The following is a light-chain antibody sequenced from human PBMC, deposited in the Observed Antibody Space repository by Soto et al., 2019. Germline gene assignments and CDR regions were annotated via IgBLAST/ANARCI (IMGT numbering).Light chain of an antibody. CDR2: EVS. CDR3: SSYTSSGTVV. V-gene: IGLV2-14*01. CDR1: SSDVSGYNY. J-gene: IGLJ2*01. Sequence: QSALTQPASVSGSPGQSITISCTGTSSDVSGYNYVSWYQQHPGKAPKLMIYEVSYRPSGISNRFSGSKSGDTASLTIFGLQTEDEADYYCSSYTSSGTVVFGGGTKLTVL.